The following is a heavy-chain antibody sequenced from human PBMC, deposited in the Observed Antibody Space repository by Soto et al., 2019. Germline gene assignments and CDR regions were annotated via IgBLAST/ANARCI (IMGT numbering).Heavy chain of an antibody. D-gene: IGHD3-22*01. V-gene: IGHV3-23*01. J-gene: IGHJ6*02. CDR3: AEGGRGYYEDYYYGLDV. Sequence: PGGSLRLSCAASGFTFSSYGMSWVRQAPGKGLEWVSAMSGSGGSTYYAESVKGRFTISRDNSRNTLYLQMNSLRAEDTAVYYCAEGGRGYYEDYYYGLDVWGQGPPVTVSS. CDR1: GFTFSSYG. CDR2: MSGSGGST.